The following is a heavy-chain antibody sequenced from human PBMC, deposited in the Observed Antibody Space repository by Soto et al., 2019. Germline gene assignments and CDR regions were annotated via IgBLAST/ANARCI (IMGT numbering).Heavy chain of an antibody. D-gene: IGHD3-22*01. V-gene: IGHV1-18*04. CDR3: ARGGFYDSTGYSPPFDY. J-gene: IGHJ4*02. CDR2: ISHNNVNT. Sequence: QVQLVQSGAEVKNPGASVNISCKTSGYTFSSHGVIWVRQAPGQGLEWMGWISHNNVNTNSAHKFQGRSTMTIDTANSTAYMEVGSLTSDGTAIYYCARGGFYDSTGYSPPFDYWGQGALVTVSS. CDR1: GYTFSSHG.